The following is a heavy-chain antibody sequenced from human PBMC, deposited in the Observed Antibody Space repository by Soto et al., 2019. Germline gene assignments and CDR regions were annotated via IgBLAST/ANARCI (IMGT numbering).Heavy chain of an antibody. CDR3: ARGGYPPIDY. D-gene: IGHD5-12*01. V-gene: IGHV4-59*01. J-gene: IGHJ4*02. CDR1: GGSISSYY. Sequence: QVQLQESGPGLVKPSETLSLTCTVSGGSISSYYWSWIRQPPGKGLEWIGYMYYSGSTNYNPALTRRVTTSVATSKNQFSLKLRSVTAAVTAVYYRARGGYPPIDYWGQGTQVSVSS. CDR2: MYYSGST.